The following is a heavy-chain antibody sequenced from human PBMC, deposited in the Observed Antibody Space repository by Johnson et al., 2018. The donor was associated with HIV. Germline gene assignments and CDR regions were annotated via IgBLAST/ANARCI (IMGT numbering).Heavy chain of an antibody. CDR2: IKQDGSEK. J-gene: IGHJ3*02. Sequence: VQLVESGGGVVQPGRSLRLSCAASGFTFSSYWMSWVRQAPGKGLEWVANIKQDGSEKYYVDSVKGRFTISRDNAKNPLYLQMNSLRAEDTAVYYCARSGHYELNAFDIWGQGTMVTVSS. CDR1: GFTFSSYW. CDR3: ARSGHYELNAFDI. V-gene: IGHV3-7*05. D-gene: IGHD4-17*01.